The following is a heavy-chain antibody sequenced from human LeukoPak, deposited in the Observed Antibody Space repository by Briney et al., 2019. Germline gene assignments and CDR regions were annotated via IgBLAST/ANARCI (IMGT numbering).Heavy chain of an antibody. V-gene: IGHV3-48*01. CDR3: AREHTPFGSGCTAAY. J-gene: IGHJ4*02. CDR1: GFTFSSYG. D-gene: IGHD6-19*01. CDR2: ISPSSSTI. Sequence: PGGSLRLSCAASGFTFSSYGMNWVRQAPGKGLEWVSYISPSSSTIYYADSGKGGFTISRDNAKNSLYLQMNSLRAEDTAVYYCAREHTPFGSGCTAAYWGQGTLVTVSS.